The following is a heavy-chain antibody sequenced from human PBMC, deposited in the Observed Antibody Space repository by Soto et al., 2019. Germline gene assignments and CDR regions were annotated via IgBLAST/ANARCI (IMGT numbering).Heavy chain of an antibody. V-gene: IGHV3-15*07. Sequence: EVQLVESGGGLVKPGGSLTLSCAASGFTFSNAWMHWVRQAPGKGLEWVGRIKSKSDGGATNYAAPVQGRFTISRDAPRNTLYLQMNSLKTEDTAVYYCATLYHFDPWGQGTLVTVSS. D-gene: IGHD2-2*01. CDR1: GFTFSNAW. J-gene: IGHJ5*02. CDR2: IKSKSDGGAT. CDR3: ATLYHFDP.